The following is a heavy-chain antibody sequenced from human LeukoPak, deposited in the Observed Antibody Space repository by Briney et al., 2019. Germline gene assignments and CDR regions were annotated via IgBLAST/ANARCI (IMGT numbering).Heavy chain of an antibody. Sequence: ASVKVSCKASGGTFSSYAISWVRQAPGQGLEGMGGIIPIFGTANYAQKFQGRVPITTDQSTSTAYMELSSLRSDDTAVYYCAGTKRPILAARNPYFDYWGQGPLVTVSS. J-gene: IGHJ4*02. CDR3: AGTKRPILAARNPYFDY. V-gene: IGHV1-69*05. CDR2: IIPIFGTA. CDR1: GGTFSSYA. D-gene: IGHD6-6*01.